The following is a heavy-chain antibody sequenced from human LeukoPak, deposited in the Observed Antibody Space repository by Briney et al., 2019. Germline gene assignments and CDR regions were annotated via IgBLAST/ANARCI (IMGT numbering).Heavy chain of an antibody. J-gene: IGHJ6*02. CDR1: GYTFTGHY. V-gene: IGHV1-2*02. D-gene: IGHD6-13*01. Sequence: ASVKVSCKASGYTFTGHYMHWVRQAPGQGLEWVGWINPNSGGTNSAQKFQGRVTMTRDTSTSTAYMELSSLRSDDTAVYYCAIPFSSSWSTYYFYYGMDVWGQGTTVTVSS. CDR2: INPNSGGT. CDR3: AIPFSSSWSTYYFYYGMDV.